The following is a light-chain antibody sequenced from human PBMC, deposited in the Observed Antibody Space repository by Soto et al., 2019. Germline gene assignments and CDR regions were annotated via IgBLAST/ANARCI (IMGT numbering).Light chain of an antibody. CDR3: QSYDSRLSGSVV. CDR2: GDN. V-gene: IGLV1-40*01. J-gene: IGLJ2*01. Sequence: QSVLTQPPSVSGAPGQRVTISCTGSSSNIGAPYDVHWYQQHPGTAPKLLIYGDNSRPSGVPDRFSGSKSGTSASLAITGLQAEDEADYYCQSYDSRLSGSVVLGGGTQLPVL. CDR1: SSNIGAPYD.